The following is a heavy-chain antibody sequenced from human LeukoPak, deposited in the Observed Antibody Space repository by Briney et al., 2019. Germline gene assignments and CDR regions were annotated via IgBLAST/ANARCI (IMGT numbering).Heavy chain of an antibody. CDR2: INPNSGGT. CDR3: ARVGYYESSGYYEY. V-gene: IGHV1-2*06. CDR1: GYTLTDYY. J-gene: IGHJ4*02. Sequence: ASVKVSCKASGYTLTDYYMHWVRQAPGQGLEWMGRINPNSGGTNYAQKFQGRVTMTRDTSISTVYMELSGLRSDDTAVYYCARVGYYESSGYYEYWGQGTLVTVSS. D-gene: IGHD3-22*01.